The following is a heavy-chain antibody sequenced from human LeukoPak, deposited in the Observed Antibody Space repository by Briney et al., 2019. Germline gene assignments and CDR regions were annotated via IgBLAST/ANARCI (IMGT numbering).Heavy chain of an antibody. D-gene: IGHD2-8*01. J-gene: IGHJ5*02. V-gene: IGHV4-34*01. CDR1: GGPFSGYY. CDR3: ARVTYCTTTSCHPLRWFDP. CDR2: INNSGSF. Sequence: PSETLSLTCAVYGGPFSGYYWSWIRQAPGKGLEWIGEINNSGSFNYNPSLKSRLLILVDTSKNQFSLKLSSVTAADTAVYYCARVTYCTTTSCHPLRWFDPWGQGTLVTVSS.